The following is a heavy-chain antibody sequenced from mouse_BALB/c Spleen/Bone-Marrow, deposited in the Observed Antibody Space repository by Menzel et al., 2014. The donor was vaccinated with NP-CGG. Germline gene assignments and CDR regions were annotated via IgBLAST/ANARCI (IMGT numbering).Heavy chain of an antibody. CDR3: ARIYYYGRDY. Sequence: QVQLKESGAELAKPGASVKMSCKASGYTFTNYWMHWVKQRPGQGLEWIGYINPSTGYTEYNQKFKDKATLTADKSSSTAYMQLSSLTSEDSAVYYCARIYYYGRDYWGRGTTLTVSS. CDR2: INPSTGYT. CDR1: GYTFTNYW. J-gene: IGHJ2*01. D-gene: IGHD1-1*01. V-gene: IGHV1-7*01.